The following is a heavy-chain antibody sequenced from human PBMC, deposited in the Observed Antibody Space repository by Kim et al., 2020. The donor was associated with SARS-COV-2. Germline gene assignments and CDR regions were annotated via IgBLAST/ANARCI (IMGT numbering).Heavy chain of an antibody. CDR3: ATSSKYYFPSGSYPYYG. CDR1: GFTFSSYG. J-gene: IGHJ6*01. CDR2: ISYDGSNK. V-gene: IGHV3-33*05. D-gene: IGHD3-10*01. Sequence: GGSLRLSCAASGFTFSSYGLHWVRQAPGKGLEWVALISYDGSNKYYADSVKGRFTISRDNSKNTLYLQMNSLRAEDTAVYYCATSSKYYFPSGSYPYYG.